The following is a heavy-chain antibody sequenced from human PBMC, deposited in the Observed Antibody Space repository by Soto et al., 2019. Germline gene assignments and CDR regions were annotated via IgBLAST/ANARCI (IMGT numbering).Heavy chain of an antibody. CDR3: VRATYFSDSSGYTRCLRY. Sequence: PEGSLRRSCAGAGCTLSDHYIDWLRQAPGKGLGYIGSSRNKAQGYSTAYAASVKCRFTTSREESKTSVYLQMNCLKTEYTAVYSCVRATYFSDSSGYTRCLRYWGQGTLFTVSS. CDR1: GCTLSDHY. J-gene: IGHJ4*02. D-gene: IGHD3-22*01. CDR2: SRNKAQGYST. V-gene: IGHV3-72*01.